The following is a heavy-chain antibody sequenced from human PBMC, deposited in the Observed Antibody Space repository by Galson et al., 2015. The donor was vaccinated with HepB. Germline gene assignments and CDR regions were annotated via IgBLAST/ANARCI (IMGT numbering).Heavy chain of an antibody. CDR2: IIPILGIA. J-gene: IGHJ4*02. CDR3: ARDLGYSYGPFDY. CDR1: GGTFSSYT. Sequence: CKASGGTFSSYTISWVRQAPGQGLEWMGRIIPILGIANYAQKFQGRVTITADKSTSTAYMELSSLRSEDTAVYYCARDLGYSYGPFDYWGQGTLVTVSS. V-gene: IGHV1-69*04. D-gene: IGHD5-18*01.